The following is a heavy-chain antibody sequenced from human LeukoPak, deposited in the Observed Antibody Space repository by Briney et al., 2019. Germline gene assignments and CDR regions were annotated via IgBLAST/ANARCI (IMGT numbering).Heavy chain of an antibody. CDR3: AKGLALVAKSGPFDY. D-gene: IGHD5-12*01. CDR2: ISWDGGST. Sequence: GGSLRLSCAASGFTFDDYTMHWVRQAPGKGLEWVSLISWDGGSTYYADSVKGRFSIYTDNSKNSLYLQMNSLRTEDTALYYCAKGLALVAKSGPFDYWGQGTLVTVSS. CDR1: GFTFDDYT. V-gene: IGHV3-43*01. J-gene: IGHJ4*02.